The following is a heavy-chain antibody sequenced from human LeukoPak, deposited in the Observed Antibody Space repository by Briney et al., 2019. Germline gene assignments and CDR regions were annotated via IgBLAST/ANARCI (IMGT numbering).Heavy chain of an antibody. J-gene: IGHJ4*02. V-gene: IGHV3-7*03. CDR3: AKDSQAVTTPLFDY. CDR2: IKQDGSEK. D-gene: IGHD4-17*01. CDR1: GFTFSSYW. Sequence: PGGSLRLSCAASGFTFSSYWMSWVRQAPGKGLEWVANIKQDGSEKYYVDSVKGRFTISRDNAKNSLYLQMNSLRAEDTALYYCAKDSQAVTTPLFDYWGQGTLVTVSS.